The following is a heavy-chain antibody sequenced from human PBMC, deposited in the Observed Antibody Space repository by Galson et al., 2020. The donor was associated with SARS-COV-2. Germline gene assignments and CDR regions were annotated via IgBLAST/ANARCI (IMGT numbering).Heavy chain of an antibody. V-gene: IGHV4-61*09. CDR2: IYTSGST. Sequence: SETLSLTCTVSGGSISSGSYYWSWIRQPAGKGLEWIGHIYTSGSTNYNPSLKSRVTISVDTSKNQFSLKLSSVTAADTAVYYCARDGDYGWFDPWGQGTLV. D-gene: IGHD4-17*01. CDR1: GGSISSGSYY. J-gene: IGHJ5*02. CDR3: ARDGDYGWFDP.